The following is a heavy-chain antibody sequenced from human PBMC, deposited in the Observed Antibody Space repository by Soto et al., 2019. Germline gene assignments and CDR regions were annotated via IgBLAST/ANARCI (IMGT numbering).Heavy chain of an antibody. Sequence: FLIFCCPASGCAFTTDWVSCARQMRGIGLELMGRIDPSDFYPHYRPSFQGHVTISVDKSTNTVYLQWSSLKASDSAMYYCARHRAVGMPYKHRMDVWGQGTAVTVSS. V-gene: IGHV5-10-1*01. CDR3: ARHRAVGMPYKHRMDV. CDR2: IDPSDFYP. CDR1: GCAFTTDW. D-gene: IGHD2-21*01. J-gene: IGHJ6*02.